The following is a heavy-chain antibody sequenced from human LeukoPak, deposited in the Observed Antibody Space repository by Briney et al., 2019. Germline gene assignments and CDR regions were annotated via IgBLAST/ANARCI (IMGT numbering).Heavy chain of an antibody. V-gene: IGHV3-48*03. CDR2: ISSSGSTI. D-gene: IGHD5-18*01. Sequence: PGGSPRLSCAASGFIFSSYEMNWVRQAPGKGLEWVSYISSSGSTIYYADSVKGRFTISKDNAKNSLYLQMNSLRAEDTAVYYCARGLRRGYSYGYFDYWGQGTLVTVSS. CDR3: ARGLRRGYSYGYFDY. J-gene: IGHJ4*02. CDR1: GFIFSSYE.